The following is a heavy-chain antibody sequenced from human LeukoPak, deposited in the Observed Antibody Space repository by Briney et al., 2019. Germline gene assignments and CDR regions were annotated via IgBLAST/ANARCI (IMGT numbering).Heavy chain of an antibody. CDR2: ISYHGINK. V-gene: IGHV3-30-3*01. Sequence: PGGSLRLSCAASGFSFSNYAMHWVRQAPGKGLEWVAVISYHGINKFYADSVKGRFTISRDNSKNSLYLQVNSLRAEDTAVYYCARGILRSGAFDLWGQGTMVTVSS. CDR3: ARGILRSGAFDL. CDR1: GFSFSNYA. D-gene: IGHD3-10*02. J-gene: IGHJ3*01.